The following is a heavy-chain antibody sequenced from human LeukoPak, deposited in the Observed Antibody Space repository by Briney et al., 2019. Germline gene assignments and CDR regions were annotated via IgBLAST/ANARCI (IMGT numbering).Heavy chain of an antibody. J-gene: IGHJ4*02. CDR2: ISGSGGST. CDR3: AKEIRGYSYGSDEY. V-gene: IGHV3-23*01. CDR1: GFTFSSYA. D-gene: IGHD5-18*01. Sequence: AGGSLRLSCAASGFTFSSYAMSWVRQAPGKGVEWVSAISGSGGSTYYADSVKGRFTISRDNSKNTLYLQMNSLRAEDTAVYYCAKEIRGYSYGSDEYWGQGTLVTVSS.